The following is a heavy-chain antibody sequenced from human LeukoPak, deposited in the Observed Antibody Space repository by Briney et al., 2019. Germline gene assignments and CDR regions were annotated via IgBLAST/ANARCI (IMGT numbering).Heavy chain of an antibody. Sequence: ASVKVSCKASGYSFTSHYMHWVRQAPGQGPEWMGLINPSGSSTLYAQRFQGRVTMTRDMSTTTDYMELSSLRSEDTAVYYCARDNSVGDIAWLFDPWGQGTLVTVSS. D-gene: IGHD3-16*02. V-gene: IGHV1-46*01. J-gene: IGHJ5*02. CDR3: ARDNSVGDIAWLFDP. CDR1: GYSFTSHY. CDR2: INPSGSST.